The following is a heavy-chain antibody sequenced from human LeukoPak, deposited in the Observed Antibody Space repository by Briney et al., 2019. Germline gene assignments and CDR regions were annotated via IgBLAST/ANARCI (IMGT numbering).Heavy chain of an antibody. CDR3: TRVVPAAAVDY. V-gene: IGHV4-31*03. D-gene: IGHD2-2*01. CDR2: IYYSGST. J-gene: IGHJ4*02. CDR1: GGSISSGGYY. Sequence: SQTLSLTCTVSGGSISSGGYYWSWIRQHPGKGLEWIGYIYYSGSTYYNPSLKSRVTISVDTSKNQFSLKLSSVTAAGTAVYYCTRVVPAAAVDYWGQGTLVTVSS.